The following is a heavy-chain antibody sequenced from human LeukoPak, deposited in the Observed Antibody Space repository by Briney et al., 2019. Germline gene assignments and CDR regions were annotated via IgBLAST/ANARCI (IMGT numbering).Heavy chain of an antibody. J-gene: IGHJ6*02. CDR2: ISYDGSNK. D-gene: IGHD2-2*01. Sequence: GGSLRLSCAASGFTFSSYAMHWVRQAPGKGLEWVAVISYDGSNKYYADSVKGRSTISRDNSKNTLYLQMNSLRAEDTAVYYCARDDCSSTSCYYYYGMDVWGQGTTVTVSS. CDR3: ARDDCSSTSCYYYYGMDV. V-gene: IGHV3-30-3*01. CDR1: GFTFSSYA.